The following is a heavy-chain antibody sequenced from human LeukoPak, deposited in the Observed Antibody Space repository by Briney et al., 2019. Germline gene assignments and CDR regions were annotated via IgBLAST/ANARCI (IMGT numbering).Heavy chain of an antibody. J-gene: IGHJ1*01. Sequence: SETLSLTCAVYGGSFSGYYWSWIRQPPGKGLEWIGEINHSGSTNYNPSLKSRVTISVDTSKNQFSLKLSSVTAADTAVYYCARGRGYCSSTSCRALVRYFQHWGQGTLVTVSS. CDR2: INHSGST. CDR3: ARGRGYCSSTSCRALVRYFQH. D-gene: IGHD2-2*01. CDR1: GGSFSGYY. V-gene: IGHV4-34*01.